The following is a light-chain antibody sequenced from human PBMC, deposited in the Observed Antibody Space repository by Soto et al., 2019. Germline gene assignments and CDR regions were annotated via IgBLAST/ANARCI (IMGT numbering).Light chain of an antibody. CDR1: QDISKL. J-gene: IGKJ2*01. Sequence: DIQMTQSPSSLSASVGDRVTITYQASQDISKLLYWYQQKPGKAPQLLIYDASNLQAGVPSRLSGRGSGTQYTFTISSLQPEDFATYYCQHPDSLPYTFGQGTKLEIK. CDR3: QHPDSLPYT. V-gene: IGKV1-33*01. CDR2: DAS.